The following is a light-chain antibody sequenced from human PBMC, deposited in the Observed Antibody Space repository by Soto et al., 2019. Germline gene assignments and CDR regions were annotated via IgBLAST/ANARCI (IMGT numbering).Light chain of an antibody. CDR1: QSISSW. J-gene: IGKJ1*01. Sequence: DIQITQSPSTLSSCVLDIVTITCRASQSISSWLAWYQQKPGKAPKLLIYKASTLKSGVPSRFSGSGSGTEFTLTISSLQPDDFATYYCQQYNSYSWTFGQGTKVDIK. CDR3: QQYNSYSWT. CDR2: KAS. V-gene: IGKV1-5*03.